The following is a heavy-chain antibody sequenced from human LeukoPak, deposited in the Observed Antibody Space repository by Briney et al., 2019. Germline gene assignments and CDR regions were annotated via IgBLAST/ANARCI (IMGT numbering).Heavy chain of an antibody. CDR3: ARHKATIFGVVIEGDY. CDR2: IYPGDSDT. V-gene: IGHV5-51*01. CDR1: GYSFTSYW. Sequence: GESLKISCKGSGYSFTSYWIGWVRQMPGKGLEWMGIIYPGDSDTRYSPSFQGQVTISADKSISTAYLQWSSLKASGTAMYYCARHKATIFGVVIEGDYWGQGTLVTVSS. D-gene: IGHD3-3*01. J-gene: IGHJ4*02.